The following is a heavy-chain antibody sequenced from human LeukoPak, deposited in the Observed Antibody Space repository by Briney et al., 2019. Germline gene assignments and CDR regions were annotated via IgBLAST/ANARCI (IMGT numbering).Heavy chain of an antibody. J-gene: IGHJ4*02. CDR3: AAGSGSYRFDY. CDR2: IVVGSGNT. D-gene: IGHD1-26*01. V-gene: IGHV1-58*02. Sequence: SVKVSCKASGITFTSSAMQWVRQARGQRLEWIGWIVVGSGNTNYAQKFQERVTITRDMSTSTAYMELSSLRSEDTAVYYCAAGSGSYRFDYWGQGTLVTVSS. CDR1: GITFTSSA.